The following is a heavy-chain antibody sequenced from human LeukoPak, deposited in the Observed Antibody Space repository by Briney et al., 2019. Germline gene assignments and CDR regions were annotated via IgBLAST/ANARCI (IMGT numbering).Heavy chain of an antibody. Sequence: PGGSLRLSCAASGFTVSSNYMSWVRQAPGKGLEWVSVIYSGGSTYYADSVKGRFTISRDNSKNTLYLQMNSLGAEDTAVYYCARDVSSGYYPGGSYFDYWGQGTLVTVSS. CDR2: IYSGGST. J-gene: IGHJ4*02. D-gene: IGHD3-22*01. CDR3: ARDVSSGYYPGGSYFDY. CDR1: GFTVSSNY. V-gene: IGHV3-66*01.